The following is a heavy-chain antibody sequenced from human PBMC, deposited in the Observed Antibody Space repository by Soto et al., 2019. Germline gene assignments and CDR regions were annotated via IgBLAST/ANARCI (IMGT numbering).Heavy chain of an antibody. Sequence: SVKVSCKASGGTFSSDAITWVRQAPGQGLEWMGGIIPIFGTANYAQKFQARVTITADETTSTAYMELSSLRSEDTAVYYCASRVHSSGWTNWFDPWGQGTLVTVSS. J-gene: IGHJ5*02. V-gene: IGHV1-69*13. CDR3: ASRVHSSGWTNWFDP. CDR2: IIPIFGTA. CDR1: GGTFSSDA. D-gene: IGHD6-19*01.